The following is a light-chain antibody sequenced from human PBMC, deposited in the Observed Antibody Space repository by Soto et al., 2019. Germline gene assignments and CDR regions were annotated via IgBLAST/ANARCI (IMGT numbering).Light chain of an antibody. Sequence: EIVLTQSPGTLSLSPGERATLSCRASQSVSSSYLAWYQQQPGQAPSLLIYGASSRATGIPDRFSGSGSGTDFTLTISRLEPEDFAVYYCQQYGSSRTFGQGTKVEIK. V-gene: IGKV3-20*01. CDR3: QQYGSSRT. CDR2: GAS. J-gene: IGKJ1*01. CDR1: QSVSSSY.